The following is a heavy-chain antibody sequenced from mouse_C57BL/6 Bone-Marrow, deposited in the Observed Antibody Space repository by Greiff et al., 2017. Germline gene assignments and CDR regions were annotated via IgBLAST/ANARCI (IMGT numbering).Heavy chain of an antibody. D-gene: IGHD2-2*01. Sequence: EVKLMESGGGLVKPGGSLILSCAASGFTFSSYTMSWVRQTPEKRLEWVATISGGGGNTYYPDSVKGRFTISRDNAKNTLYLQMSSLRSEDTALYYCARHRGYWFAYWGQGTLVTVSA. V-gene: IGHV5-9*01. CDR1: GFTFSSYT. CDR3: ARHRGYWFAY. J-gene: IGHJ3*01. CDR2: ISGGGGNT.